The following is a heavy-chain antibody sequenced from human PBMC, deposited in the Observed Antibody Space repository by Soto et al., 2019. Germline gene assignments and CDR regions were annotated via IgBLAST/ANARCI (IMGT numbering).Heavy chain of an antibody. J-gene: IGHJ4*02. CDR3: VRDSETSSSWSLDF. CDR2: LSASGLP. V-gene: IGHV3-53*01. Sequence: DVQLVESGGGLVQPGGSLRLSCSASGFNVNSDYMDWVRQAPGKGLEWVSALSASGLPFYAAPVQGRFTISRDDAKNTLYLEMNSLRVEDTAVYYCVRDSETSSSWSLDFWGQGTLVTVSS. CDR1: GFNVNSDY. D-gene: IGHD3-22*01.